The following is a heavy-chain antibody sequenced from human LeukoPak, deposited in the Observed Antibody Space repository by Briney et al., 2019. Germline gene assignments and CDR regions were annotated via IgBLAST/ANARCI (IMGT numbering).Heavy chain of an antibody. CDR1: GDSISGSSYY. Sequence: SETLSLTCTVSGDSISGSSYYWSWIRQSPGKGLECIGYIHYTGSTNYNPSLKSRVTISVETSKNQFSLKLKSVTAADTAVYYCASRSFYDSSGYYSPWGQGTMVTVSS. J-gene: IGHJ3*01. CDR2: IHYTGST. CDR3: ASRSFYDSSGYYSP. D-gene: IGHD3-22*01. V-gene: IGHV4-61*01.